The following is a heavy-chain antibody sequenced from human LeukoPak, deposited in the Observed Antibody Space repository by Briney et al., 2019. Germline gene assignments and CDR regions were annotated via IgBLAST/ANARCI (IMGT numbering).Heavy chain of an antibody. V-gene: IGHV3-48*03. Sequence: PGGSLRLSCAASGFTFSSYEMNWVRQAPGKGLEWVSYISSSGSTIYYADSVKGRFPISRDNAKNSLYLQMNSLRAEDTAVYYCARDAAMAGFDYWGQGTLVSVSS. CDR1: GFTFSSYE. CDR3: ARDAAMAGFDY. D-gene: IGHD5-18*01. CDR2: ISSSGSTI. J-gene: IGHJ4*02.